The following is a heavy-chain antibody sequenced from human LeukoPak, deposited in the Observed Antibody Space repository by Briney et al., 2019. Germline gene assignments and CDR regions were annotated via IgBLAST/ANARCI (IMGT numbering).Heavy chain of an antibody. J-gene: IGHJ4*02. CDR3: ARVVRDHWQQLVRFDY. CDR1: GYTFTGYY. V-gene: IGHV1-2*02. CDR2: INPNSGGT. Sequence: GASVKVSCKASGYTFTGYYMHWVRQAPGQGLEWMGWINPNSGGTNYAQKFQGRVTMTRDTSISTAYMELSRLRSDDTAVYYCARVVRDHWQQLVRFDYWGQGTLVTVSS. D-gene: IGHD6-13*01.